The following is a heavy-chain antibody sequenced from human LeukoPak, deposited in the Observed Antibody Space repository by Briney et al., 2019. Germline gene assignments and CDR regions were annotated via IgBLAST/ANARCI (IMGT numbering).Heavy chain of an antibody. CDR2: FIPIFGTA. V-gene: IGHV1-69*13. D-gene: IGHD4-17*01. CDR1: GGTFSSYA. CDR3: ARAAGDGDYVPLDY. Sequence: GASVKVSCKASGGTFSSYAISWVRQAPGQGLEWMGGFIPIFGTANYAQKFQGRVTITADESTSTAYMELSSLRSEDTAVYYCARAAGDGDYVPLDYWGQGTLVTVSS. J-gene: IGHJ4*02.